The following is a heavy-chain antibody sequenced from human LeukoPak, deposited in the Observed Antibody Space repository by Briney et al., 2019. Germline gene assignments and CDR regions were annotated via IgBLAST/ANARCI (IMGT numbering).Heavy chain of an antibody. CDR2: IYTSGST. CDR1: GGSISSYY. CDR3: ARAPMVRGVIPYFEY. V-gene: IGHV4-4*07. J-gene: IGHJ4*02. D-gene: IGHD3-10*01. Sequence: SETLSLTCTVSGGSISSYYWSWIRQPAGKGLECIGRIYTSGSTNYNPSLKSRVTMSVDTSKNQFSLKLSSVTGADTAVYYCARAPMVRGVIPYFEYWGQGTLVSVP.